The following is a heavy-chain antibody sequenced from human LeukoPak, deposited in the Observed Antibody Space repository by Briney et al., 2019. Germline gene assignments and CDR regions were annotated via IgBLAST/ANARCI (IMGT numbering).Heavy chain of an antibody. V-gene: IGHV4-4*02. CDR2: VYHSGST. CDR3: ARRRAEGGNNGLYNWFDP. J-gene: IGHJ5*02. CDR1: GGSISSSNW. Sequence: KPSGTLSLTCTVSGGSISSSNWWSWVRQPPGKGLEWIGEVYHSGSTTYNSSLKSRITVSIDTSKNQFSLKVSSVTAADTAVYYCARRRAEGGNNGLYNWFDPWGQGTLVTVS. D-gene: IGHD5-24*01.